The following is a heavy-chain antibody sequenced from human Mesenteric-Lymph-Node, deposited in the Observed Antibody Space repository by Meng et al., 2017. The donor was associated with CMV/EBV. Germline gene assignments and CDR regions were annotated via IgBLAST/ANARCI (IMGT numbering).Heavy chain of an antibody. CDR1: GFTFSSYA. J-gene: IGHJ6*02. CDR2: ISYDGSNK. CDR3: ARDSRLGYYYYYGMDV. V-gene: IGHV3-30-3*01. Sequence: GESLKISCAASGFTFSSYAMHWVRQAPGKGLEWVAVISYDGSNKYYADSVKGRFTISRDNAKNSLYLQMNSLRAEDTAVYYCARDSRLGYYYYYGMDVWGQGTTVTVSS.